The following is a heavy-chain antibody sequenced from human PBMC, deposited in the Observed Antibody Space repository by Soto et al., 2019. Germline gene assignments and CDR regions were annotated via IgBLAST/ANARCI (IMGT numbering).Heavy chain of an antibody. CDR2: IRGSGGST. D-gene: IGHD3-10*01. Sequence: EVQLLESGGGLVPPGGSLSLSCAASGDTFSSYTMNWVRQAPGQGLEWVSVIRGSGGSTYYADSVKGRFTISRDNSKNTLDLQINSLRAEDTAVYYWAKPNYGSEVDSWGQGTLITVSS. CDR3: AKPNYGSEVDS. CDR1: GDTFSSYT. V-gene: IGHV3-23*01. J-gene: IGHJ4*02.